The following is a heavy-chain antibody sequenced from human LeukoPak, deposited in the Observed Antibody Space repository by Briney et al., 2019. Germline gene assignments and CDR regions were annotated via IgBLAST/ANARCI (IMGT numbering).Heavy chain of an antibody. CDR3: AREVSSGWYRFYFDY. Sequence: ASVKVSCKASGYTFTSYAMHWVRQAPGQRLEWMGWINAGNGNTKYSQEFQGRVTITRDTSASTAYMELSSLRSEDMAVYYCAREVSSGWYRFYFDYWGQGTLVTVSS. J-gene: IGHJ4*02. V-gene: IGHV1-3*03. CDR1: GYTFTSYA. D-gene: IGHD6-19*01. CDR2: INAGNGNT.